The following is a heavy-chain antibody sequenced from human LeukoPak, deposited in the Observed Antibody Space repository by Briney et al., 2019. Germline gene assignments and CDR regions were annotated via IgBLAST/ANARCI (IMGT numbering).Heavy chain of an antibody. V-gene: IGHV3-21*01. J-gene: IGHJ4*02. D-gene: IGHD2-15*01. CDR2: ISSSSSYI. CDR1: GFTFSGYS. Sequence: GGSLRLSCAASGFTFSGYSMNWVRQAPGKGLEWVSSISSSSSYIYYADSVKGRFTISRDNAKNSLYLQMNSLRAEDTAVYYCARVGYCSGGSCYYFDYWGQGTLVTVSS. CDR3: ARVGYCSGGSCYYFDY.